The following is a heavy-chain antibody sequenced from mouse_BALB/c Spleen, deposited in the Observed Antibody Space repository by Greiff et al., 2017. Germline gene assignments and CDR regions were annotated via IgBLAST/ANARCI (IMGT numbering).Heavy chain of an antibody. D-gene: IGHD2-10*01. Sequence: VKLQESGAELVRPGTSVKVSCKASGYAFTNYLIEWVKQRPGQGLEWIGVINPGSGGTNYNEKFKGKATLTADKSSSTAYMQLSSLTSDDSAVYFCARCVAYYGNPNAMDYWGQGTSVTVSA. CDR1: GYAFTNYL. V-gene: IGHV1-54*01. J-gene: IGHJ4*01. CDR3: ARCVAYYGNPNAMDY. CDR2: INPGSGGT.